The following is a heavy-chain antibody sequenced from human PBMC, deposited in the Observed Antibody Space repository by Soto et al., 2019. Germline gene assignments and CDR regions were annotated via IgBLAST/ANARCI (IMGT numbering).Heavy chain of an antibody. CDR2: IYYSGST. V-gene: IGHV4-39*01. J-gene: IGHJ4*02. CDR1: GGSISSSSYY. CDR3: ARHDTSRGGYDLPDY. Sequence: SETLSLTCTVSGGSISSSSYYWGWIRQPPGKGLEWIGSIYYSGSTYYNPSLKSRVTISVDTSKNQFSLKLSSVTAADTAVYYCARHDTSRGGYDLPDYWGQGTLVTVSS. D-gene: IGHD5-12*01.